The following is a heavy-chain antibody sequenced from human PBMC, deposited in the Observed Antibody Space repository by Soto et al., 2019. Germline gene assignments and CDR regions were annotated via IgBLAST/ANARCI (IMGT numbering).Heavy chain of an antibody. V-gene: IGHV3-74*01. J-gene: IGHJ3*02. CDR1: GFTFSSYW. CDR2: INSDGSST. D-gene: IGHD4-17*01. CDR3: AREGTTVTKDAFDI. Sequence: GGFLRLSCAASGFTFSSYWMHWVRQAPGKGLVWVSRINSDGSSTSYADSVKGRFTISRDNAKNTLYLQMNSLRAEDTAVYYCAREGTTVTKDAFDIWGQGTMVTVSS.